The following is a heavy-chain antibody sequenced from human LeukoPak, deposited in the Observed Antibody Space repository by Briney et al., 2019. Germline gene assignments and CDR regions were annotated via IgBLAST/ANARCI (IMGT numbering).Heavy chain of an antibody. CDR3: ARKASHYNYGLRAIDY. CDR2: INHSGTT. D-gene: IGHD5-18*01. Sequence: SETLSLTCAVYGGSFSDHYWNWIRQPPGKGLEWIGEINHSGTTNYNASLKSRVTISVDTSKNRFSLKLNSMTAADTAVYYCARKASHYNYGLRAIDYWGQGNLVTVSS. V-gene: IGHV4-34*01. J-gene: IGHJ4*02. CDR1: GGSFSDHY.